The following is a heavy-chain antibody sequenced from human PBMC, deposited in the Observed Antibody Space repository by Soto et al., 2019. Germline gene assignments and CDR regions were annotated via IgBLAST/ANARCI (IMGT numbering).Heavy chain of an antibody. J-gene: IGHJ4*02. CDR2: IYWNDDK. V-gene: IGHV2-5*01. D-gene: IGHD3-9*01. Sequence: SGPTLVNPTQTLTLTCTFSGFSLSTSGVGVGWIRQPPGKALEWLALIYWNDDKRYSPSLKSRLTITKDTSKNQVVLTMTNMDPVDTATYYCAHPEGHYDILTGYIRAAERGSYYFDYWGQ. CDR1: GFSLSTSGVG. CDR3: AHPEGHYDILTGYIRAAERGSYYFDY.